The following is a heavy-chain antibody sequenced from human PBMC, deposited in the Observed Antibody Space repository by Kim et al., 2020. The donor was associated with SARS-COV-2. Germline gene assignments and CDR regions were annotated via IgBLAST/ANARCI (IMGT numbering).Heavy chain of an antibody. D-gene: IGHD6-13*01. V-gene: IGHV4-34*01. Sequence: SETLSLTCAVYGGSFSGYYWSWIRQPPGKGLEWIGEINHSGSTNYNPSLKSRVTISVDTSKNQFSLKLSSVTAADTVVYYCARSGVAAVLTYFDYWGQGTLVTVSS. CDR3: ARSGVAAVLTYFDY. CDR1: GGSFSGYY. CDR2: INHSGST. J-gene: IGHJ4*02.